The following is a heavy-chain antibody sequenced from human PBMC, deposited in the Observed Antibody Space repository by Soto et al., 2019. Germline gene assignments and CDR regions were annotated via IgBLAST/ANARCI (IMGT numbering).Heavy chain of an antibody. CDR1: VASISSSY. CDR3: ARGYYDISNGQSKNVDI. V-gene: IGHV4-59*01. D-gene: IGHD3-22*01. CDR2: VYYSGST. Sequence: SETLSLTCTVSVASISSSYWSWIRQSPGKGLEWIGYVYYSGSTKYNPSLKSRVTMSVDTSRNQFSLKVSSVTAADTAVYYWARGYYDISNGQSKNVDICGQGTMVT. J-gene: IGHJ3*02.